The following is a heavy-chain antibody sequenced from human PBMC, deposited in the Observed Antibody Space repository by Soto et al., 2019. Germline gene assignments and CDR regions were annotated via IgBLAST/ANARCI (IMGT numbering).Heavy chain of an antibody. V-gene: IGHV3-48*02. CDR1: GFTFSSYS. J-gene: IGHJ6*02. Sequence: LRLSCAASGFTFSSYSMNWVRQAPGKGLEWVSYISSSSSTIYYADSVKGRFTISRDNAKNSLYLQMNSLRDEDTAVYYCARNYDFWSGYYGMDVWGQGATVTVSS. CDR3: ARNYDFWSGYYGMDV. CDR2: ISSSSSTI. D-gene: IGHD3-3*01.